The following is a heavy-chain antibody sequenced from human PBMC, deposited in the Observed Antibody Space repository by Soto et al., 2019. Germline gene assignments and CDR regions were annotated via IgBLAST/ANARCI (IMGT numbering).Heavy chain of an antibody. D-gene: IGHD5-12*01. CDR2: IYWDDDK. J-gene: IGHJ4*02. V-gene: IGHV2-5*02. CDR3: AHEGWLQCFDY. CDR1: GFSLSTSGVG. Sequence: QITLKESGPTLVKPTQTLTLTCTFSGFSLSTSGVGVGWIRQPPGKALEWLALIYWDDDKRYSPSLKSRLTITNDTSKNQVVLTMTNIDPVDTATYYCAHEGWLQCFDYWGQGTLVTVSS.